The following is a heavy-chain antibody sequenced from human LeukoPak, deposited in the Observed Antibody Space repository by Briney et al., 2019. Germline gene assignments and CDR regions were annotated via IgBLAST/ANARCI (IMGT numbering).Heavy chain of an antibody. CDR2: IYFSGST. CDR3: ARATEIAVAGKTPYYFDY. J-gene: IGHJ4*02. D-gene: IGHD6-19*01. Sequence: PSQTLSLTCAVSGASISSGGNSWSWIRQPPGKGLEWIGYIYFSGSTYYNPSLKSRVTISLDTSKNQFSLKLTSVTAADTAVYYCARATEIAVAGKTPYYFDYWGQGTLVTVSS. CDR1: GASISSGGNS. V-gene: IGHV4-30-4*07.